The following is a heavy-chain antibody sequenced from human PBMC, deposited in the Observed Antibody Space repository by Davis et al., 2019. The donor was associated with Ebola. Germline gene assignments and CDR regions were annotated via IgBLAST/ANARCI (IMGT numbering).Heavy chain of an antibody. D-gene: IGHD3-3*01. CDR1: AYTFTSYY. Sequence: ASVKVSCKASAYTFTSYYMHWVRQAPGQGLEWMGIINPSGGSTSYAQNFQGRVTMTRDTSTSTVYMELSSLRSEDTAVYYCSRDLRIFGVVGIYYYYSMDVWGQGTTVTVSS. J-gene: IGHJ6*02. CDR2: INPSGGST. CDR3: SRDLRIFGVVGIYYYYSMDV. V-gene: IGHV1-46*01.